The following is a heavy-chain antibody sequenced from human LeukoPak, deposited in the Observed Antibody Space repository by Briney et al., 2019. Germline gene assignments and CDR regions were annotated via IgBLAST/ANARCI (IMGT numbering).Heavy chain of an antibody. CDR2: IWYDGSNK. CDR3: ARENRYPSYYYGMDV. J-gene: IGHJ6*02. V-gene: IGHV3-33*08. D-gene: IGHD2-2*02. CDR1: GFTFDSYA. Sequence: PGGSLRLSCAASGFTFDSYAMSWVRQAPGKGLEWVAVIWYDGSNKYYADSVKGRFTISRDNSKNTLYLQMNSLRAEDTAVYYCARENRYPSYYYGMDVWGQGTTVTVSS.